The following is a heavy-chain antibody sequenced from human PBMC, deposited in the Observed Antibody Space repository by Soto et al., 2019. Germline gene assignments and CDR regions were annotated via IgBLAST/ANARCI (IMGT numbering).Heavy chain of an antibody. CDR2: IWYDGSNK. Sequence: PGGSLRLSCAASGFTFSSYGMHWVRQAPGKGLEWVAVIWYDGSNKYYADSVKGRFTISRDNSKNTLYLQMNSLRAEDTAVYYCAGEGLFCCNDYWCEGTLVTVSS. J-gene: IGHJ4*02. V-gene: IGHV3-33*01. CDR3: AGEGLFCCNDY. D-gene: IGHD2-15*01. CDR1: GFTFSSYG.